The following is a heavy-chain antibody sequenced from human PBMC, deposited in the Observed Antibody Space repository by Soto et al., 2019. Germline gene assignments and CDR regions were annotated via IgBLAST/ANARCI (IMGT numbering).Heavy chain of an antibody. V-gene: IGHV3-30*03. Sequence: PGGSLRLSCAASGFTFSSYGMHWVRQAPGKGLEWVAVISYDGSNKYYADSVKGRFTISRDNSKNTLYLQMNSLRAEDTAVYYCARGIFGVVDFDYWGQGTLVTAPQ. CDR3: ARGIFGVVDFDY. D-gene: IGHD3-3*01. CDR2: ISYDGSNK. J-gene: IGHJ4*02. CDR1: GFTFSSYG.